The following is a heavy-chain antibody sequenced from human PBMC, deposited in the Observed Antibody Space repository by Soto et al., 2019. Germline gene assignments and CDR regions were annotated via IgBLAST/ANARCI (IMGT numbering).Heavy chain of an antibody. D-gene: IGHD6-19*01. CDR3: ARVLHSSGFYY. J-gene: IGHJ4*01. CDR2: IYYSGST. Sequence: SETLSLACTVSSGYISSYYWSLIRQPPGKGLEWIGYIYYSGSTNYNPSLKSRVTISVDTSKNQFSLKLSSVTAADTAVYYCARVLHSSGFYYWGQGTLVTVSS. CDR1: SGYISSYY. V-gene: IGHV4-59*01.